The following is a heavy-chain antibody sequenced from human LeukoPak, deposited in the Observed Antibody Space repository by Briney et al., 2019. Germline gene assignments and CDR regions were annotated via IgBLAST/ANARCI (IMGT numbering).Heavy chain of an antibody. J-gene: IGHJ4*02. CDR3: ARDSSSYFLDY. Sequence: SETLSLTCTVSGGSIRSGSYYWSSLRQPAGKGLEWIGRVYNSGSTNYNPSLKSRSTITVTTSKNQFSLKLRSETTADTACASCARDSSSYFLDYWGQGTLVTVSS. D-gene: IGHD6-6*01. V-gene: IGHV4-61*02. CDR1: GGSIRSGSYY. CDR2: VYNSGST.